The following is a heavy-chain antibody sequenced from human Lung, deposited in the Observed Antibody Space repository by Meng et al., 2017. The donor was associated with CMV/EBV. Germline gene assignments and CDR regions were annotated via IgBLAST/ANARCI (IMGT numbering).Heavy chain of an antibody. CDR2: ISAYNGNT. V-gene: IGHV1-18*01. Sequence: ASVKVSCKASGYTFTGYGISWVRQAPGQGLEWMGWISAYNGNTNYAQKLQGRVTMTTDTSTSTAYMELRSLRSDDTAVYYCARGIVIAVAGTGVDYWGQGTLVTVSS. CDR1: GYTFTGYG. J-gene: IGHJ4*02. CDR3: ARGIVIAVAGTGVDY. D-gene: IGHD6-19*01.